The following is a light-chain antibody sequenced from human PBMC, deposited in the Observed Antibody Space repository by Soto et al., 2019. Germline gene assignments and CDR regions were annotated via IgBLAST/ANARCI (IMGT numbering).Light chain of an antibody. CDR1: SSNIGSNT. CDR3: AAWDDSLNGVV. V-gene: IGLV1-44*01. CDR2: DNN. Sequence: QAVVTQSPSASGTPGQRVTISCSGSSSNIGSNTVNWYQQLPGTAPKLLIYDNNHRPSGVPDRFSGSKSGTSASLATSGLQSEDEADYYCAAWDDSLNGVVFGGGTKLTVL. J-gene: IGLJ3*02.